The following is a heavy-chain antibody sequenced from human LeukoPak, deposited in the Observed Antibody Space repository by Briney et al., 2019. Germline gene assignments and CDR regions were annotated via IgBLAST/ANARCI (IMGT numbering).Heavy chain of an antibody. J-gene: IGHJ4*02. CDR1: GFTFSSYE. V-gene: IGHV4-38-2*01. D-gene: IGHD3-9*01. CDR2: IYHSGST. Sequence: GSLRLSCAASGFTFSSYEMNWIRQSPGKGLEWIGSIYHSGSTYYNPSLKSRVTISVDTSKNQFSLKLRSVTAADTAVYYCARSDILTGYPPGVWGQGTLVTVSS. CDR3: ARSDILTGYPPGV.